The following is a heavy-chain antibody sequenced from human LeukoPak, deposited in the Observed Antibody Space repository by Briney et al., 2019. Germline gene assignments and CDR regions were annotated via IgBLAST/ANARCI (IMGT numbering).Heavy chain of an antibody. CDR2: VFYSGST. Sequence: SETLSLTCTVSGDSISSYYWSWIRQPPGKGLEWIGYVFYSGSTNYNPSLKSRVTVSVDTSKNQFSLKLSSVTAADTAVYYCAREGAGAHYFDYWGQGTLVTVSS. CDR1: GDSISSYY. V-gene: IGHV4-59*01. D-gene: IGHD1-26*01. J-gene: IGHJ4*02. CDR3: AREGAGAHYFDY.